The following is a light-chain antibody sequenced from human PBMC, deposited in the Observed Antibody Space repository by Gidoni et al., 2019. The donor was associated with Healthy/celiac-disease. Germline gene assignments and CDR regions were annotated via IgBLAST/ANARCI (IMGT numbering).Light chain of an antibody. CDR1: QSISSY. CDR2: AAS. Sequence: DIQLTQSPSSLSASVGDRVTINCRASQSISSYLNWYQQKPGKAPKLLIYAASSLQSGVPSRFSGSGSGTDFTLTISSLQPEDFATYYCQQSYSXPLTFGGGTKVEXK. J-gene: IGKJ4*01. V-gene: IGKV1-39*01. CDR3: QQSYSXPLT.